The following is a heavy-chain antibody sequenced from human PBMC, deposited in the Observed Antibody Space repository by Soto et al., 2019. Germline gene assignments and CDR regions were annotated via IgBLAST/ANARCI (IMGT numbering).Heavy chain of an antibody. Sequence: QLQLQESGPGLVKPSETLSLTCTVSGGSISSGSFYWGWIRQPPGKGLEWIGSGYYSGSTNHNPSLKTRVTIPDDTYNNHFSLKLSSLTAADTAVYYCARHLRGSSWQFDYWGQGSLVTVSS. D-gene: IGHD6-13*01. CDR2: GYYSGST. CDR1: GGSISSGSFY. J-gene: IGHJ4*02. V-gene: IGHV4-39*01. CDR3: ARHLRGSSWQFDY.